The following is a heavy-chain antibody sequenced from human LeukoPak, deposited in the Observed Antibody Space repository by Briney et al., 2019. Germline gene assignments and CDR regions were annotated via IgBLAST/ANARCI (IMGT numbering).Heavy chain of an antibody. V-gene: IGHV3-23*01. CDR2: ISGSGGST. CDR1: GFTFSSYA. CDR3: AKDLSTYCSSTSCYLPYYYYGMDV. Sequence: GGSLRLSCAASGFTFSSYAMSWVRQAPGKGLEWVSAISGSGGSTYYADSVKGRFTISRDNSKNTLYLQMNSLRAEDTAVYYCAKDLSTYCSSTSCYLPYYYYGMDVWGQGTTVTVSS. D-gene: IGHD2-2*01. J-gene: IGHJ6*02.